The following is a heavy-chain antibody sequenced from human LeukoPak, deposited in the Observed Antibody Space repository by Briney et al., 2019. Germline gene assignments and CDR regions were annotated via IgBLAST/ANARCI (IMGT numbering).Heavy chain of an antibody. CDR3: ARGIILTGYPWAGHFDY. J-gene: IGHJ4*02. V-gene: IGHV3-11*01. CDR2: ISSSGSTI. D-gene: IGHD3-9*01. Sequence: GGSLRLSCAASGFTFSDYYMSWIRQAPGKGLEWVSYISSSGSTIYYADSVKGQFTISRDNAKNSLYLQMNSLRAEDTAVYYCARGIILTGYPWAGHFDYWGQGTLVTVSS. CDR1: GFTFSDYY.